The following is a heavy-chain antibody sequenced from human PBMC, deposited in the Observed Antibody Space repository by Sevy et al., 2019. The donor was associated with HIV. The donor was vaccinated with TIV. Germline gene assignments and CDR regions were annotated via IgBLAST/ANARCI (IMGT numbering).Heavy chain of an antibody. CDR1: GFSLTTSD. V-gene: IGHV3-30*02. CDR3: ARGRKTTEEWLEELDYYYGLDV. CDR2: VRNHGSNM. Sequence: GGSLRLSCAASGFSLTTSDMHWVRQAPGKGLEWVAYVRNHGSNMYYADSVRDRFTISRDSPKNTLYLQMNSLRDEDTAMYYCARGRKTTEEWLEELDYYYGLDVWGQGTTVTVSS. D-gene: IGHD2-8*01. J-gene: IGHJ6*02.